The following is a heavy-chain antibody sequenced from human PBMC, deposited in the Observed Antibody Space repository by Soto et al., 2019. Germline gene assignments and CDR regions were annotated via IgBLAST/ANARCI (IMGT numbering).Heavy chain of an antibody. Sequence: GGSLRLSCAASGFSFRSYDMHWVRQAPGKGLEWVAVIRNDGTVKNYADSVKGRFTISRDNSKNTLYLEMNTLRAEDTALYYCASKTIDDFDYWGQGTLVTVSS. D-gene: IGHD3-3*01. J-gene: IGHJ4*02. CDR2: IRNDGTVK. CDR3: ASKTIDDFDY. CDR1: GFSFRSYD. V-gene: IGHV3-33*01.